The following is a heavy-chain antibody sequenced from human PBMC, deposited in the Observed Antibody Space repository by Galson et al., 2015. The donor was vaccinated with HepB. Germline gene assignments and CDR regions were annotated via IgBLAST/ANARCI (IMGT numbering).Heavy chain of an antibody. V-gene: IGHV3-23*01. CDR1: GFTFSTFA. J-gene: IGHJ3*02. Sequence: SLRLSCAASGFTFSTFAMSWVRQAPGKGLEWVSAISGSGGNTYYADSVKGRFSISRDNSQNTLHLQMNSLRAEDTAVYYCARDKWEPLIRNAFDIWGPGTMVTVSS. CDR3: ARDKWEPLIRNAFDI. D-gene: IGHD1-26*01. CDR2: ISGSGGNT.